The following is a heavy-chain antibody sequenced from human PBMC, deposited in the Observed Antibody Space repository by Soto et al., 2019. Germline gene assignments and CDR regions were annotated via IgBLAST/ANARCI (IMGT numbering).Heavy chain of an antibody. CDR3: ARLRRDCSSTSCYRALDI. CDR1: GGSVSSGGYY. D-gene: IGHD2-2*01. J-gene: IGHJ3*02. Sequence: PSETLSLTCTVSGGSVSSGGYYWSWIRQPPGKGLEWIGYIYYSGSTNYNPSLKSRVTISVDTSKNQFSLKLSSVTAADTAVYYCARLRRDCSSTSCYRALDIWGQGTMVTVSS. CDR2: IYYSGST. V-gene: IGHV4-61*08.